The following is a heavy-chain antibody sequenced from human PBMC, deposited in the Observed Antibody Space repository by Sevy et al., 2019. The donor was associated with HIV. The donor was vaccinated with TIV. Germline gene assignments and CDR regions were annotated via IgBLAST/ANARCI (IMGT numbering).Heavy chain of an antibody. CDR2: IYYSGST. CDR3: AREQAAAGTGNYYYYYYMDV. V-gene: IGHV4-59*01. J-gene: IGHJ6*03. CDR1: GGSISSYY. Sequence: SETLSLTCTVSGGSISSYYWSWIRQPPGKGLEWIGYIYYSGSTNYNPALKSRVTISVDTSKNQFSLKLSSLTAADTAVYYCAREQAAAGTGNYYYYYYMDVWGKGTTVTVSS. D-gene: IGHD6-13*01.